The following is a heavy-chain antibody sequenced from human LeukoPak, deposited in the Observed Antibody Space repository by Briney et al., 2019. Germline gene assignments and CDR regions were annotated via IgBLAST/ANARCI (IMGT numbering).Heavy chain of an antibody. CDR2: IYYSGST. CDR3: ARLYWSGGSCYLDS. J-gene: IGHJ4*02. CDR1: GGSISSSGSY. V-gene: IGHV4-39*01. D-gene: IGHD2-15*01. Sequence: SGTLSLTCTVSGGSISSSGSYWGWIRQPPGKGLEWIGSIYYSGSTYYNPSLKSRVTISVDTSENQFSLKVTSVAAADTAVYYCARLYWSGGSCYLDSWGQGTLVTVSS.